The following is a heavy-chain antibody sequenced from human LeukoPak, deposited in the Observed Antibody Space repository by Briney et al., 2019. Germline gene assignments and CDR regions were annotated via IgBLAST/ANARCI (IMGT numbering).Heavy chain of an antibody. V-gene: IGHV4-34*01. D-gene: IGHD2-21*02. Sequence: PSETLSLTCSVYGGSFSDYFWSWIRQSPGKGLEWIGEIDDGGNTNYNPSLMSRVIVSVEKSKKQFSLVMRSVAAADTAVYYCARFSRITWGDWGDAFDIWGQGTTVIVSS. CDR3: ARFSRITWGDWGDAFDI. CDR2: IDDGGNT. CDR1: GGSFSDYF. J-gene: IGHJ3*02.